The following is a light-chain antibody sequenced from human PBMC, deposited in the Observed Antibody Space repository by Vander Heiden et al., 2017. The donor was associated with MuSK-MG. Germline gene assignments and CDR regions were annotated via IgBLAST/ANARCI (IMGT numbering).Light chain of an antibody. V-gene: IGKV3-20*01. CDR1: QSVSSSY. J-gene: IGKJ4*01. CDR2: GAS. CDR3: QQYGSAPLT. Sequence: IVLTQSPATLSLSPGQRATLSCRASQSVSSSYVAWYQQKPGQAPRRLIEGASSRATGIPDRFSGRGSGTDFTLTSSRLEPEDFAVYYCQQYGSAPLTCGGGTKVEIK.